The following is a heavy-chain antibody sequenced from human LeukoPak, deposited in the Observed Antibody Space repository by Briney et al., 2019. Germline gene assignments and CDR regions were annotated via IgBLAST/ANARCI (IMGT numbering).Heavy chain of an antibody. Sequence: PGGSVRLSCAASGFTLSDYWMNWVRQVPGKGPVWVSHISPDGRNIAYAASVKGRFTISRDSAKNTLYLQMNSLRVGDTAVYYCARGPGPLIAAAGDNWFDPWGQGTLVTVSS. CDR2: ISPDGRNI. V-gene: IGHV3-74*01. D-gene: IGHD6-13*01. J-gene: IGHJ5*02. CDR1: GFTLSDYW. CDR3: ARGPGPLIAAAGDNWFDP.